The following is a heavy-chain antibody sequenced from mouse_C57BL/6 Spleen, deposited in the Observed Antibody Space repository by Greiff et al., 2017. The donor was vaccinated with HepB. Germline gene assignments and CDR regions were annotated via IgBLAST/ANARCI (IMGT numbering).Heavy chain of an antibody. D-gene: IGHD1-1*01. CDR2: ISYSGST. CDR3: ARENYGSSYGYFDV. Sequence: EVKLQQSGPGMVKPSQSLSLTCTVTGYSITSGYDWHWIRHFPGNKLEWMGYISYSGSTNYNPSLKSRISITHDTSKNHFFLKLNSVTTEDTATYYCARENYGSSYGYFDVWGTGTTVTVSS. CDR1: GYSITSGYD. V-gene: IGHV3-1*01. J-gene: IGHJ1*03.